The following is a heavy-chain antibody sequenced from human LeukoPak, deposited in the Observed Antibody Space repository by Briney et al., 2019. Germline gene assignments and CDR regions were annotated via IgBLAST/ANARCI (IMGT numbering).Heavy chain of an antibody. CDR3: AKDLIGGSSWYMDV. V-gene: IGHV4-59*01. CDR2: ISYSGST. Sequence: PSETLSLTCTVSGGSISSYYWNWIRQPPGKGLEWIGSISYSGSTKYNPSLESRVTISVDTSKNQISLKLSSVTAADTTVYYCAKDLIGGSSWYMDVWGKGITVTVSS. D-gene: IGHD1-26*01. CDR1: GGSISSYY. J-gene: IGHJ6*03.